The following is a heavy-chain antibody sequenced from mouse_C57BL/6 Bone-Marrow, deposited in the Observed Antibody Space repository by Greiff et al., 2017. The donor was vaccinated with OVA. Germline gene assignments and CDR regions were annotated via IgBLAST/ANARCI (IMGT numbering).Heavy chain of an antibody. D-gene: IGHD1-1*01. Sequence: DVMLVESGGGLVQPGGSLKLSCAASGFTFSDYYMYWVRQTPEKRLEWVAYISNGGGSTYYPDTVKGRFTISRDNAKNTLYLQMSRLKSEDTAMYYCARHADYCGSSFAYWGQGTLVTVSA. J-gene: IGHJ3*01. CDR1: GFTFSDYY. V-gene: IGHV5-12*01. CDR3: ARHADYCGSSFAY. CDR2: ISNGGGST.